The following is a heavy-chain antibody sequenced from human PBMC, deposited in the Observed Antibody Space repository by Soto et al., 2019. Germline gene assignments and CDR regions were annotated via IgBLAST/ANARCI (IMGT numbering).Heavy chain of an antibody. V-gene: IGHV4-30-4*01. CDR2: IYYSGST. Sequence: SETLSLTCTVSGGSISSGDYYWSWIRQPPGKGLEWIGYIYYSGSTYYNPSLKSRVTISVDTSKNQFSLKLSSVTAADTAVYYCARDYRDIVLVPAAMGGDYYGMDVWGQGTTVT. D-gene: IGHD2-2*01. CDR1: GGSISSGDYY. CDR3: ARDYRDIVLVPAAMGGDYYGMDV. J-gene: IGHJ6*02.